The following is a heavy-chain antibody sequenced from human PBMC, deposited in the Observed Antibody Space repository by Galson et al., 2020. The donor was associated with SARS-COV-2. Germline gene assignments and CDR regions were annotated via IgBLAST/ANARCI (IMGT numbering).Heavy chain of an antibody. CDR2: INSDGSST. D-gene: IGHD3-3*01. J-gene: IGHJ6*02. CDR3: ARDPTTQYDFWSGYSYGMDV. V-gene: IGHV3-74*01. CDR1: GFTFSSYW. Sequence: GGSLRLSCAASGFTFSSYWMHWVRQAPGKGLVWVSRINSDGSSTSYADSVKGRFTISRDNAKNTLYLQMNSLRAEDTAVYYCARDPTTQYDFWSGYSYGMDVWGQGTTVTVSS.